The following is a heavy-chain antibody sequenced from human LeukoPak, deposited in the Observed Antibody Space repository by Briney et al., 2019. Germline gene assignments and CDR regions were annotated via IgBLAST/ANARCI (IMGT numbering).Heavy chain of an antibody. CDR3: AKDTTYYYDSSGYRMFDY. CDR1: EFTFSSYA. Sequence: PGGSLRLSCAASEFTFSSYAMSWVRQAPGKGLEGVSAISGSGGSTYYADSVKGRFTISRDNSKNTLYLQMNSLRAEDTAVYYCAKDTTYYYDSSGYRMFDYWGQGTLVTVSS. D-gene: IGHD3-22*01. V-gene: IGHV3-23*01. CDR2: ISGSGGST. J-gene: IGHJ4*02.